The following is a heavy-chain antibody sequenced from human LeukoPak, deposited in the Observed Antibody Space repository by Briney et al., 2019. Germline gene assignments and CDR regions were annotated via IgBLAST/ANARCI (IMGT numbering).Heavy chain of an antibody. CDR3: ARHPTGLSAMDV. CDR1: GGSTRTYS. CDR2: FFYNGTT. Sequence: PSETLSLTCTVSGGSTRTYSWSWIRQSPVKGLEWIGCFFYNGTTTYNPSLKSRVTVSVDTSKNQFSLKLSSVTAADTAVYYCARHPTGLSAMDVWGKGTIVAVSS. D-gene: IGHD1-14*01. J-gene: IGHJ6*03. V-gene: IGHV4-59*08.